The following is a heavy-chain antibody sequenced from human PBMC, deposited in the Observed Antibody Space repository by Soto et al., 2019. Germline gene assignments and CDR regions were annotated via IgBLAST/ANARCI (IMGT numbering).Heavy chain of an antibody. D-gene: IGHD3-10*01. V-gene: IGHV5-51*01. CDR2: IYPGDSDT. CDR1: GYSFTSYW. J-gene: IGHJ6*02. CDR3: ARHLFGSYYKTYYYYYGMDV. Sequence: PGESLKISCKGSGYSFTSYWIGWVRQMPGKGLEWMGIIYPGDSDTRYSPSFQGQVTISADKSISTAYLQWSSLKASDTAMYYCARHLFGSYYKTYYYYYGMDVWGQGTTVTVSS.